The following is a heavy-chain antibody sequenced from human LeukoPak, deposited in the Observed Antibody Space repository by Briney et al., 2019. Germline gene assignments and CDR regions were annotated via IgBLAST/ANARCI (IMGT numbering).Heavy chain of an antibody. J-gene: IGHJ4*02. CDR1: GGSISSGSYY. V-gene: IGHV4-61*02. D-gene: IGHD3-22*01. Sequence: SQTLSLTCTVSGGSISSGSYYWSWIRQPAGKGLEWIGRIYTSGSTNYNPSLKSRVTISVDTSKNQFSLKLSSVTAADTAVYYCARAGSMIPDYWGQGTLVTVSS. CDR3: ARAGSMIPDY. CDR2: IYTSGST.